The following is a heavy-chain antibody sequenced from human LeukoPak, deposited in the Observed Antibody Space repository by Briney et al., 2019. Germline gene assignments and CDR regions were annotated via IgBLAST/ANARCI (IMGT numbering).Heavy chain of an antibody. J-gene: IGHJ4*02. CDR1: GYTFTSYG. V-gene: IGHV1-18*01. CDR3: ARTSKDYDFWSGYPIFDY. Sequence: ASVKVSCXASGYTFTSYGISWVRQAPGQGLEWMGWISAYNGNTNYAQKYQGRVTMTRDTSISTAYMELSRLRSDDTAVYYCARTSKDYDFWSGYPIFDYWGQGTLVTVSS. D-gene: IGHD3-3*01. CDR2: ISAYNGNT.